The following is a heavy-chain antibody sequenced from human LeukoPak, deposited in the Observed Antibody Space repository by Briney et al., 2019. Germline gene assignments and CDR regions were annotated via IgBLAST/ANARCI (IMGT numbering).Heavy chain of an antibody. Sequence: PSQTLSLTCTVSGGSISSGGYYWSWIRQHPGKGLEWIGYIYYSGSTYYNPSLKSRVTISVDTSKNQFSLKLSSVTAADTAVYYCATAAWGGSSSWYPLDYWGQGTLVTVSS. CDR3: ATAAWGGSSSWYPLDY. J-gene: IGHJ4*02. CDR1: GGSISSGGYY. V-gene: IGHV4-31*03. CDR2: IYYSGST. D-gene: IGHD6-13*01.